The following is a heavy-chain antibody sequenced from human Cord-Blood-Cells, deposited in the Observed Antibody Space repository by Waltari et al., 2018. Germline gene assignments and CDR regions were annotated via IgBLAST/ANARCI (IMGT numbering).Heavy chain of an antibody. J-gene: IGHJ4*02. CDR1: GGSISSSSYY. V-gene: IGHV4-39*01. CDR2: IYYSGSP. D-gene: IGHD5-12*01. CDR3: ASRRRDGYNYCFDY. Sequence: QLQLQESGPGLVKPSETLSLTCTVSGGSISSSSYYWGWIRQPPGKGLEWIGSIYYSGSPYYHPSLKSRVTISVDTAKNQFSLKLSSVTAADTAVYYCASRRRDGYNYCFDYWGQGTLVTVSS.